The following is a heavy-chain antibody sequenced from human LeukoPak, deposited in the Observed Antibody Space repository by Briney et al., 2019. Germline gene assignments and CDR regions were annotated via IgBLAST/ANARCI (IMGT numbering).Heavy chain of an antibody. J-gene: IGHJ4*02. D-gene: IGHD2-8*01. CDR3: HPLAFVTN. Sequence: GGSLRLSCAVSGFTFGGRLMHWVRQAPGKGLVWVALIKDDGSTTSYADSVKGRFTASRDDAKNTVYLQMSSLRAEDTAVYYCHPLAFVTNWGQGTLVTVSS. V-gene: IGHV3-74*01. CDR1: GFTFGGRL. CDR2: IKDDGSTT.